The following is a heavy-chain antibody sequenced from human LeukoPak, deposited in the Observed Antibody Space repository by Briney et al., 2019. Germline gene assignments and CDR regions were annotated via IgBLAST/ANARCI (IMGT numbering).Heavy chain of an antibody. CDR2: INPNSGGT. CDR3: ARAFGSTDAGY. Sequence: GASVKVSCKASGYTFTSYGISWVRQAPGQGLEWMGWINPNSGGTNYAQKFQGRVTMTRDTSISTAYMVLSRLRSDDTAVYYCARAFGSTDAGYWGQGTLVTVSS. V-gene: IGHV1-2*02. J-gene: IGHJ4*02. CDR1: GYTFTSYG. D-gene: IGHD3-16*01.